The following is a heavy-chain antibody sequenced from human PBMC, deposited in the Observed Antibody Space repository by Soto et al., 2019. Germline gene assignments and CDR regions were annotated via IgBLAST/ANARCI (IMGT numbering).Heavy chain of an antibody. Sequence: SVKVSCKASGGTFSSYAISWVRQAPGQGLEWMGGIIPIFGTANYAQKFQGRVTTTADKSTSTAYMELSSLRPEDTAVYYCARVPRLNRRFDPWGQGTLVTVSS. CDR2: IIPIFGTA. V-gene: IGHV1-69*06. CDR1: GGTFSSYA. CDR3: ARVPRLNRRFDP. J-gene: IGHJ5*02.